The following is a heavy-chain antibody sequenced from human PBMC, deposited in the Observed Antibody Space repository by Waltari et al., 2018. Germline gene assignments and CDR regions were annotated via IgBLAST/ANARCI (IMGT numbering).Heavy chain of an antibody. CDR1: GGSIISYS. D-gene: IGHD6-19*01. CDR2: VNYGGTT. J-gene: IGHJ4*02. V-gene: IGHV4-59*08. Sequence: QVQLQESGPGLVTPSETLSLTCTVSGGSIISYSSSWIRQPPGKGLEWIGEVNYGGTTNYNPSLKSRITVSIDTSNNQFSLNLNSVTAADTAVYYCAKQVAGSGWYLGWGQGTLVSVSS. CDR3: AKQVAGSGWYLG.